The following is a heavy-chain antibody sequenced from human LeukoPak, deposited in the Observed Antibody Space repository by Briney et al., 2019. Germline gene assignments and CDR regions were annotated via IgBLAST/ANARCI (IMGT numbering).Heavy chain of an antibody. Sequence: SCKASGYTFTTYGMHWVRQAPGKGLEWVAIISYDGSNKYYPDSVKGRFTISRDDSKNTLYLQMNSLRTEDTAVYYCAKELTRPNRPVAGLNYWGQGTLVTVSS. CDR1: GYTFTTYG. J-gene: IGHJ4*02. CDR2: ISYDGSNK. D-gene: IGHD6-19*01. CDR3: AKELTRPNRPVAGLNY. V-gene: IGHV3-30*18.